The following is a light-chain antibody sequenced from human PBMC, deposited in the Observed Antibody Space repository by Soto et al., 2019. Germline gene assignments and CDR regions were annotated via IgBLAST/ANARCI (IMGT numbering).Light chain of an antibody. CDR1: QDISSS. V-gene: IGKV1-12*01. J-gene: IGKJ1*01. Sequence: DIQMPQSPSSVSASVGDRVTITCRASQDISSSLAWYQQKPGKAPVLLIYAASSLQSGVPSRFSGSGSGTDFTLTISSLQPEDFATYYCQQSDSFPRTFGQGTKVEIK. CDR2: AAS. CDR3: QQSDSFPRT.